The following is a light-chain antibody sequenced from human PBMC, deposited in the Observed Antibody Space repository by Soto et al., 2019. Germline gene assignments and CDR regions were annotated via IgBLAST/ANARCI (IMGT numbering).Light chain of an antibody. Sequence: EIVLTQSPGTLSSSPGERATLSCRASQSVSSSYLAWYQQKPGQAPRLLIYGASSRATGIPDRFSGSGSGTDFTLTISRLEPEDFAVYYCQQYGSPPPLTFGGGTKVEIK. CDR3: QQYGSPPPLT. CDR2: GAS. V-gene: IGKV3-20*01. J-gene: IGKJ4*01. CDR1: QSVSSSY.